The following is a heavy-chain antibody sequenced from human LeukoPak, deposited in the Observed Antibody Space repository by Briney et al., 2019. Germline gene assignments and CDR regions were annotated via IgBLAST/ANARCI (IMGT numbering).Heavy chain of an antibody. Sequence: GSLRLSCAASGFTFSNYAMSWVRQAPGKGLEWIGEINHSGSTNYNPSLKSRVTISVDTSKNQFSLKLSSVTAADTAVYYCARGLIEYSSRARTYYYYYYMDVWGKGTTVTVSS. CDR2: INHSGST. CDR3: ARGLIEYSSRARTYYYYYYMDV. J-gene: IGHJ6*03. V-gene: IGHV4-34*01. CDR1: GFTFSNYA. D-gene: IGHD6-6*01.